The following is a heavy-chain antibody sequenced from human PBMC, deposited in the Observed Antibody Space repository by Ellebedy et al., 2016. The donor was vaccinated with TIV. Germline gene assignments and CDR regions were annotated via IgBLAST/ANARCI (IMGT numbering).Heavy chain of an antibody. CDR3: ARMDHRGSGWYFDY. CDR2: INSDGSST. J-gene: IGHJ4*02. D-gene: IGHD6-19*01. V-gene: IGHV3-74*01. CDR1: GFTFSSYW. Sequence: GESLKISXAASGFTFSSYWMHWVRQAPGKGLVWVSRINSDGSSTSYADSVKGRFTISRDNAKNTLYLQMNSLRAEDTAVYYCARMDHRGSGWYFDYWGQGTLVTVSS.